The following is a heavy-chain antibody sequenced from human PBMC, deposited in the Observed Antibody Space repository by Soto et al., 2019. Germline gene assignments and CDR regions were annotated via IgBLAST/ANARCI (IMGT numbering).Heavy chain of an antibody. CDR2: VKSQPDGGTE. J-gene: IGHJ4*02. V-gene: IGHV3-15*01. CDR1: GLTFPNAW. Sequence: GGSLRLSCAASGLTFPNAWMSWVRQAPGKGLEWVGRVKSQPDGGTEDYAAPVKGRFTISRDDSKNALYLEMNSLRTEDTAVYFCTTGVQLWSNFAYWGQGTRVTVSS. D-gene: IGHD5-18*01. CDR3: TTGVQLWSNFAY.